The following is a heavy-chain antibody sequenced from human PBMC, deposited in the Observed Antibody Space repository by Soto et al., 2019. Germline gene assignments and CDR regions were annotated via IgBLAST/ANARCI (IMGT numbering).Heavy chain of an antibody. CDR2: INHSGST. Sequence: QVQLQQWGAGLLKPSETLSLTCAVYGGSFSGYYWSWIRQPPGKGLEWIGEINHSGSTTYNLSLKSRVTISVDTAKNQFSLKLSSVTAADTAVYYCARGGLIAVAGTNWFDPWGQGTLVTVSS. CDR1: GGSFSGYY. CDR3: ARGGLIAVAGTNWFDP. J-gene: IGHJ5*02. D-gene: IGHD6-19*01. V-gene: IGHV4-34*01.